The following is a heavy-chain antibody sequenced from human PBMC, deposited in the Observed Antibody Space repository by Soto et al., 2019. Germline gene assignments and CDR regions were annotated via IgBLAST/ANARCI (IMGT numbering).Heavy chain of an antibody. Sequence: ASVKVSCKASGYTFTCYYMHWVRQAPGQGLEWMGWINPNSGGTNYAQKFQGRVTMTRDTSISTAYMELSRLRSDDTAVYYCARAPRIVGATTDAFDIWGQGTMVTVSS. V-gene: IGHV1-2*02. CDR3: ARAPRIVGATTDAFDI. CDR2: INPNSGGT. D-gene: IGHD1-26*01. CDR1: GYTFTCYY. J-gene: IGHJ3*02.